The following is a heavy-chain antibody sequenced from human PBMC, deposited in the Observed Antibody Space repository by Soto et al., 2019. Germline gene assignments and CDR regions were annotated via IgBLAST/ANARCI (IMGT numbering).Heavy chain of an antibody. CDR3: AREVNYPGAGREDTAFDA. CDR2: INPNTDGT. V-gene: IGHV1-2*02. Sequence: QVQLVQSGAEVKKPGASVKVSCKTSGYTFTNYYIHWVRQAPGQGLEWMGWINPNTDGTKFAQKFKGRVTMTGDTSITTADMELSRRRADETALYCLAREVNYPGAGREDTAFDAWGQGTLVTVSS. D-gene: IGHD3-10*01. CDR1: GYTFTNYY. J-gene: IGHJ5*02.